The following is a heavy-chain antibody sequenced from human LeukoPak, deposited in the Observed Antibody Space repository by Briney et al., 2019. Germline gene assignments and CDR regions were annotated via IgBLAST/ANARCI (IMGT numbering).Heavy chain of an antibody. D-gene: IGHD6-6*01. CDR3: ARTPVPRAFDY. Sequence: SETLSLTCTVSGGSISSYYWSWIRQPPGKGLEWIGYIYYSGSTNYNPSLKSRVTISVDTSKNQFSLKLSSVTAADTAVYYCARTPVPRAFDYWGQGTLVTVSS. CDR1: GGSISSYY. CDR2: IYYSGST. V-gene: IGHV4-59*08. J-gene: IGHJ4*02.